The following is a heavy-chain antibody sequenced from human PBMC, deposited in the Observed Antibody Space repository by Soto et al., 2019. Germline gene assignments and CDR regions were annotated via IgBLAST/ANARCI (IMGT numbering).Heavy chain of an antibody. J-gene: IGHJ2*01. CDR3: ARITQIAVAGTRVGYFNH. Sequence: QVQLEESGGGVVQPGRSLRLSCAASGFTFSSYCMHWVRQAPGKGLEWVAVIWYDGSNKYYADSVKGRFTISRDNSNDMLYLKMNSLGAEDTAVYYCARITQIAVAGTRVGYFNHWGRGTLVNV. CDR1: GFTFSSYC. D-gene: IGHD6-19*01. CDR2: IWYDGSNK. V-gene: IGHV3-33*01.